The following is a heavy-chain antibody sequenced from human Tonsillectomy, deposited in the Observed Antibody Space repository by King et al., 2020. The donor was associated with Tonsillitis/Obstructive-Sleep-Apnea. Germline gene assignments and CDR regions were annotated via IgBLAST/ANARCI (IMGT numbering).Heavy chain of an antibody. Sequence: VQLVESGGGLVKPGGSLRLSCAASGFTFSSYSMNWVRQAPGKGLEWVSSISSSSSYIYYADSVKGRFTISRDNAKNSLYLQMNSLRAEDTAMYYCASVLGELHTGYFDYWGQGTLVTVSS. V-gene: IGHV3-21*01. D-gene: IGHD3-16*01. CDR1: GFTFSSYS. CDR3: ASVLGELHTGYFDY. J-gene: IGHJ4*02. CDR2: ISSSSSYI.